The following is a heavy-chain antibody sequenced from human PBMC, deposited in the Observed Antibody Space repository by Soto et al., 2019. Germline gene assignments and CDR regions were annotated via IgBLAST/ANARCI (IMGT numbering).Heavy chain of an antibody. D-gene: IGHD6-13*01. Sequence: GGSLRLSCAASGFTFSSYSMNWGRQAPGKGLEWVSSISSSSSYIYYADSVKGRFTISRDNAKNSLYLQMNSLRAEDTAVYYCARDYSSWYDDAFDIWGQGTMVTVSS. V-gene: IGHV3-21*01. CDR2: ISSSSSYI. CDR3: ARDYSSWYDDAFDI. J-gene: IGHJ3*02. CDR1: GFTFSSYS.